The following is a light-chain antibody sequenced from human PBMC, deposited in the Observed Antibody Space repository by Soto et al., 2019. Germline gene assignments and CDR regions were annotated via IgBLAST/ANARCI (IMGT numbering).Light chain of an antibody. V-gene: IGKV1-5*03. CDR2: KAS. Sequence: DIQMTQSPSTLSGSVGDRVTITCRASQSINSWLAWYQQKPGKAPKLLIYKASSLESGVPSKFSVSGSGTDFTLTISSLQPEDFAVYYCQQARRFPITFGQGTRLE. J-gene: IGKJ5*01. CDR1: QSINSW. CDR3: QQARRFPIT.